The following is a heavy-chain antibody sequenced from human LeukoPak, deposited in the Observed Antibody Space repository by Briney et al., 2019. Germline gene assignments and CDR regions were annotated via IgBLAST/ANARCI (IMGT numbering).Heavy chain of an antibody. J-gene: IGHJ4*02. CDR2: ISSDGSNK. V-gene: IGHV3-30*18. CDR3: AKTYFGYGSGSYRRSCFDY. Sequence: PGGSLRLSCAASGFTFSSYGMHWVRQAPGKGLEWVAVISSDGSNKYYADSVKGRFTISRDDSKNTLYLQMDSLRAEDTAVYYCAKTYFGYGSGSYRRSCFDYWGQGTLVTVSS. D-gene: IGHD3-10*01. CDR1: GFTFSSYG.